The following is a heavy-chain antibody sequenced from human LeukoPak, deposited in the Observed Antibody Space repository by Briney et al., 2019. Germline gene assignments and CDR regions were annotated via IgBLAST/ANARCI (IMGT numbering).Heavy chain of an antibody. J-gene: IGHJ4*02. CDR1: GGSFSGYF. CDR3: VYGDYELDY. CDR2: INHSGST. D-gene: IGHD4-17*01. Sequence: SETLSLTCAVYGGSFSGYFWTWIRQPPGKGLEWIGEINHSGSTNYNPSLKSRVTISVDMSKNQFSLKLSSVTAADTAVYYCVYGDYELDYWGQGTLVTVSS. V-gene: IGHV4-34*01.